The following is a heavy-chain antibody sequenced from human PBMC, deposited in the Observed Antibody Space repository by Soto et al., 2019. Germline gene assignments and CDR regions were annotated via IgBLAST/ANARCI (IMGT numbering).Heavy chain of an antibody. CDR1: GFTFDDYA. J-gene: IGHJ4*02. V-gene: IGHV3-9*01. D-gene: IGHD6-13*01. CDR2: ISWNSGSI. Sequence: PGGSLRLSCAASGFTFDDYAMHWVRQAPGKGLEWVSGISWNSGSIGYADSVKGRFTISRDNAKNSLYLQMNSLRAEDTALYYCAKATSAAAGWYFDYWGQGTLVTAPQ. CDR3: AKATSAAAGWYFDY.